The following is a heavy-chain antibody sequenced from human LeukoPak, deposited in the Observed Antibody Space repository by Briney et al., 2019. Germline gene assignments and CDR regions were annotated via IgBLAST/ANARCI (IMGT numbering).Heavy chain of an antibody. D-gene: IGHD3-3*01. Sequence: GGSLRLSCAASGFTFSDYYMSWIRQAPGKGLEWVSYISSSGSTIYYADSVKGRFTISRDNAKNSLYLQMNSLRAGDTAVYYCARDRVRFLEWLLKDPYFDYWGQGTLVTVSS. CDR3: ARDRVRFLEWLLKDPYFDY. J-gene: IGHJ4*02. CDR2: ISSSGSTI. V-gene: IGHV3-11*01. CDR1: GFTFSDYY.